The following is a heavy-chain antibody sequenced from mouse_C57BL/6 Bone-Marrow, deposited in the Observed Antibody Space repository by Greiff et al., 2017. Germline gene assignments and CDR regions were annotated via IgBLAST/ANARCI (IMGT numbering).Heavy chain of an antibody. D-gene: IGHD2-4*01. J-gene: IGHJ3*01. Sequence: QVQLQQSGPGLVQPSQSLSITCTASGFSLTSYGVHWVRQSPGKGLEWLGVIWSGGSTDYNAAFISRLSTSNEDSKSQVFFKMNSLQADDTAIYYCARNGAIYYDYGFAYWGQGTLVTVSA. CDR1: GFSLTSYG. CDR2: IWSGGST. V-gene: IGHV2-2*01. CDR3: ARNGAIYYDYGFAY.